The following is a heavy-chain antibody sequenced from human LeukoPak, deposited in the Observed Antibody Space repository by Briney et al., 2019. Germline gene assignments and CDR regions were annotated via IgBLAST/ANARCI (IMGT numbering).Heavy chain of an antibody. CDR3: ARGETGDLGAY. J-gene: IGHJ4*02. CDR1: GDSVSRDSIA. D-gene: IGHD7-27*01. Sequence: SQTLSLTCAISGDSVSRDSIAWNWIRQSPSRGLEWLGRTYYKSAWYNDYAVSVKGRIIINPDTSKNQFSLKLSSVTAADTAVYYCARGETGDLGAYWGQGTLVTVSS. CDR2: TYYKSAWYN. V-gene: IGHV6-1*01.